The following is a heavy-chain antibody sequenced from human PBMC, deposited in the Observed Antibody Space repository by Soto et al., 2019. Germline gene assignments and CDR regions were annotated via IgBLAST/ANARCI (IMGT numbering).Heavy chain of an antibody. J-gene: IGHJ3*02. CDR1: GFSLSTSGMR. D-gene: IGHD3-22*01. CDR3: ARTRPQDYYDSSGPDAFDI. Sequence: GSGPTLVNPTQTLRLTCTFSGFSLSTSGMRASWIRQPPGKALEWIARIDWDDDKFYSTSLKTRLTISKDTSKNQVVLTMTNMDPVDTATYYCARTRPQDYYDSSGPDAFDIWGQGTMVTVSS. CDR2: IDWDDDK. V-gene: IGHV2-70*04.